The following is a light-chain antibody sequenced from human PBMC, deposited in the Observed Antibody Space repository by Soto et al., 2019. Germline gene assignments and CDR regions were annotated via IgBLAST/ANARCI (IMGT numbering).Light chain of an antibody. CDR2: DAS. CDR1: QGISSA. J-gene: IGKJ5*01. CDR3: QQFNDYPLT. Sequence: AIQLTQSPSSLSASVGDRVTITCRASQGISSALAWYQQKPGNAPKLLICDASSLESGVPSRFSGSGSGTDFTLTIASLQPEDFSTYYCQQFNDYPLTFGQWTRLEIK. V-gene: IGKV1D-13*01.